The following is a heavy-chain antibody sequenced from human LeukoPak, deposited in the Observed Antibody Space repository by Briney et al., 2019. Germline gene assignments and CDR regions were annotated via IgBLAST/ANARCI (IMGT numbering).Heavy chain of an antibody. CDR1: GFTFSSYA. J-gene: IGHJ3*02. CDR2: ISYDGSNK. CDR3: ARALGYCSGGSCYSDAFDI. Sequence: GGSLRLSCAASGFTFSSYAMHWVRQAPGKGLEWVAVISYDGSNKYYADSVKGRFTISRDNSKNTLYLQMNSLRAEDTAVYYCARALGYCSGGSCYSDAFDIWGQGTMVTVSS. V-gene: IGHV3-30*04. D-gene: IGHD2-15*01.